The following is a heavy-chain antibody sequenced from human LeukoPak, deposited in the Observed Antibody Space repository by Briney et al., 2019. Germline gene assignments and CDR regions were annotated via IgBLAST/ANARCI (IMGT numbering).Heavy chain of an antibody. D-gene: IGHD5-18*01. V-gene: IGHV1-18*01. CDR1: GYTFTTYG. CDR3: ARAQDTAMVTSYYYYMDV. J-gene: IGHJ6*03. CDR2: ISGYNGNT. Sequence: ASVKVSCKASGYTFTTYGISWVRQAPGQGLEWMAWISGYNGNTNYAQKFQGRVSMTTDTATSTAFMYLWSLRSDDTAVDYCARAQDTAMVTSYYYYMDVWGKGTTVTISS.